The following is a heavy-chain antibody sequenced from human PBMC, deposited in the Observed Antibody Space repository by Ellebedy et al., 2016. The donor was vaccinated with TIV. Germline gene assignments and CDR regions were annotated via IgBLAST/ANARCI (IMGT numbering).Heavy chain of an antibody. V-gene: IGHV3-7*01. CDR2: VNEDGSEE. CDR3: ARSSSSWYF. D-gene: IGHD6-13*01. J-gene: IGHJ4*02. CDR1: GFTFSSYW. Sequence: PGGSLRLSCEASGFTFSSYWMSWVRLAPGKGLEWVANVNEDGSEEHYVESVKGRFTISRDNDKNSLYLHMDSLRAEDTAIYYCARSSSSWYFWGQGTLVTVSS.